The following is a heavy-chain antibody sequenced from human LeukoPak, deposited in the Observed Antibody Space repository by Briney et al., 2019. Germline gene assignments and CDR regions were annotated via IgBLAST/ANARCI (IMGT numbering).Heavy chain of an antibody. V-gene: IGHV4-59*01. CDR2: IYYTGST. D-gene: IGHD6-6*01. J-gene: IGHJ4*02. CDR1: GGSFSSYY. CDR3: ARGGSRQSSSSDFDY. Sequence: SETLSLTCTVSGGSFSSYYWSWIRQSPEKALEWIGYIYYTGSTNYNPSLKSRVTISVGTAKNKFSLRLSSVTAADTAVYYCARGGSRQSSSSDFDYWGQGILVTVSS.